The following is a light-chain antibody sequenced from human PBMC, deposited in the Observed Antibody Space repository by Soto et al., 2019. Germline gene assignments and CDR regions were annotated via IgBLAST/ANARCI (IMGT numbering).Light chain of an antibody. CDR1: QSVLYSSNNKNY. CDR3: QQCYSIPTT. CDR2: WAS. J-gene: IGKJ4*01. Sequence: DIVMIQSPDSLTVSLGERATINCKSSQSVLYSSNNKNYLAWYQQKPGQPPKLLIYWASTRQSGVPDRFSGSGSGTDFTLTISSLQAEDVASYYCQQCYSIPTTFGGGTRVEIK. V-gene: IGKV4-1*01.